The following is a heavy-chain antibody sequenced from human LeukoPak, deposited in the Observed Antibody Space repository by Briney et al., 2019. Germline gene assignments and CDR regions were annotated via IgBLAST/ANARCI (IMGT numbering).Heavy chain of an antibody. D-gene: IGHD5-12*01. CDR3: ATHSPEWRYSGYYNYYYMDV. CDR2: TIPIFGTA. V-gene: IGHV1-69*06. Sequence: GPSVKVSCTASGGTFSSYAISWVRQAPGQGLEWMGGTIPIFGTANYAQRFQGRVTMTEDTSTHTAYMELSSLRSEDTAVYYCATHSPEWRYSGYYNYYYMDVWGKGTTVTVSS. CDR1: GGTFSSYA. J-gene: IGHJ6*03.